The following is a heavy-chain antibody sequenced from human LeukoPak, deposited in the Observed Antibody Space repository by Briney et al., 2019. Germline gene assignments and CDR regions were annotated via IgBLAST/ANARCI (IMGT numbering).Heavy chain of an antibody. CDR1: GFTFSSYG. D-gene: IGHD5-18*01. J-gene: IGHJ4*02. CDR2: ISYDGGNK. V-gene: IGHV3-30*03. CDR3: AREMWDSYGYVDY. Sequence: PGGSLRLSCAASGFTFSSYGMHWVRQAPGNGLEWVAFISYDGGNKYYADSVKGRFTISRDNSQNTLRLQMNSLRAEDTAVYYCAREMWDSYGYVDYWGQGTLVTVSS.